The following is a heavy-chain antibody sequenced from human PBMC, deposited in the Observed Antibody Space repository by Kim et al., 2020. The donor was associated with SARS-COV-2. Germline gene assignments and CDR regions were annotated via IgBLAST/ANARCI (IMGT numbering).Heavy chain of an antibody. Sequence: SETLSLTCTVSGGSISSYYWSWIRQPPGKGLEWIGYIYYSGSTNYNPSLKSRVTISVDTSKNQFSLKLSSVTAADTAVYYCARGGGQYCSSTSCYRDYYYYGMDVWGQGTTSPSP. CDR1: GGSISSYY. D-gene: IGHD2-2*01. CDR3: ARGGGQYCSSTSCYRDYYYYGMDV. J-gene: IGHJ6*02. V-gene: IGHV4-59*13. CDR2: IYYSGST.